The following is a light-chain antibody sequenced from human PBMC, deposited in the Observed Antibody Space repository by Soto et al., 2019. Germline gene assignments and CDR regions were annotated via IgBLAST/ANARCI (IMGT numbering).Light chain of an antibody. J-gene: IGLJ3*02. CDR1: SSNIATNY. Sequence: QSVLTQPPSVSAAPGQRVTLSCSGSSSNIATNYVSWYQHLPGAAPRLLICDDNKRPSGIPDRFSGSKYGTSATLDITGLQTGDEADYYCGTWDTSLSAGVFGGGTKLTVL. V-gene: IGLV1-51*01. CDR3: GTWDTSLSAGV. CDR2: DDN.